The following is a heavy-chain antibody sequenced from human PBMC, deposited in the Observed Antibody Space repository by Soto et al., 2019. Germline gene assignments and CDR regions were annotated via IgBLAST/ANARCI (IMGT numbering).Heavy chain of an antibody. V-gene: IGHV3-21*01. CDR3: PRIQLGYEAFDT. CDR1: GFTFSSYS. D-gene: IGHD6-6*01. CDR2: ISSSSSYI. Sequence: EVQLVESGGGLVKPGGSLRLSCAASGFTFSSYSMNWVRQAPGKGLEWVSSISSSSSYIYYADSVKGRFTISRDNAKNSLYRQINSLRAEDTAVYYCPRIQLGYEAFDTGAKGQWSPSLQ. J-gene: IGHJ3*02.